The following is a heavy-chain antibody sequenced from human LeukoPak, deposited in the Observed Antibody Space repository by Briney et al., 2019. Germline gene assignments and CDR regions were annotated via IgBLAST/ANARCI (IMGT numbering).Heavy chain of an antibody. D-gene: IGHD1-1*01. CDR1: GYTFTAHF. CDR3: ARHAVPGTNYLYYMDV. J-gene: IGHJ6*03. Sequence: ASVKVSCKASGYTFTAHFIQWVRQAPGQGLEWLGWMKPDNGATSYAQKFQGRVTMSRDTSSSTAYMELSSLRSDDTAVYYCARHAVPGTNYLYYMDVWGKGTMVTVSS. V-gene: IGHV1-2*02. CDR2: MKPDNGAT.